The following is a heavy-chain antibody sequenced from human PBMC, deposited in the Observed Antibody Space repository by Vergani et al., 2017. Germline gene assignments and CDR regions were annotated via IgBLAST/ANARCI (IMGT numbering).Heavy chain of an antibody. V-gene: IGHV1-2*02. Sequence: QVQLVQSGAEVKKPGASVKVSCKASGYTFTGYYMHWVRQAPGQGLEWMGWINPNSGGTNYAQKFQGRVTMTRDTSISTAYMELSRLRSDDTAVYYCARERSRYCTNGVCYTVPLRYWGQGTLVTVSS. CDR2: INPNSGGT. J-gene: IGHJ4*02. D-gene: IGHD2-8*01. CDR3: ARERSRYCTNGVCYTVPLRY. CDR1: GYTFTGYY.